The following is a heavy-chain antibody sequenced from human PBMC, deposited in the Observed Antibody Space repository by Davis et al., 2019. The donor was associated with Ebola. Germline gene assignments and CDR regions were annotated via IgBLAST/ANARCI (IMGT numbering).Heavy chain of an antibody. Sequence: PSETLSLTCTVYDASFSDYFWSWIRQPPGRGLEWIGEINHSAGTHYNPSLKSRVSISVDTSKNQFSLKLNSVTAADTAVYYCARGKSVWQGGYFDYWGLGTLVTVSS. CDR3: ARGKSVWQGGYFDY. CDR2: INHSAGT. D-gene: IGHD5/OR15-5a*01. CDR1: DASFSDYF. J-gene: IGHJ4*02. V-gene: IGHV4-34*01.